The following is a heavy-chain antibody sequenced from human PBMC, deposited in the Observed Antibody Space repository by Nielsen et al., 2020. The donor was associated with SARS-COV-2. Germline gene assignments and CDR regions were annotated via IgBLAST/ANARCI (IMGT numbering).Heavy chain of an antibody. V-gene: IGHV3-73*01. CDR2: IRSKTNNYET. J-gene: IGHJ6*02. CDR1: GFTFGDAI. Sequence: GESLKISCAASGFTFGDAIIHWVRQASGKGLEWVGRIRSKTNNYETSYAASVKGRFITSRDESKNMAYLQMNSLKTDDTAVYYCKHYYDMDVWGQGTTVTVSS. CDR3: KHYYDMDV.